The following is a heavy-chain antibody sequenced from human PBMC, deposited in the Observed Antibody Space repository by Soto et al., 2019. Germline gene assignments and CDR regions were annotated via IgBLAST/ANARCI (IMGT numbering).Heavy chain of an antibody. CDR1: GFTFSSYA. V-gene: IGHV3-23*01. D-gene: IGHD3-10*01. CDR3: AKGREGVPWYGEHPRYFHX. CDR2: ISGSGGST. Sequence: WRSLRLSCAASGFTFSSYAMSWVRQAPGKGLEWFSSISGSGGSTYYADSVRGRFTISRDNSKNTLYLQMNSLIAEDTAVYYCAKGREGVPWYGEHPRYFHXWGQGTLFTVSX. J-gene: IGHJ4*02.